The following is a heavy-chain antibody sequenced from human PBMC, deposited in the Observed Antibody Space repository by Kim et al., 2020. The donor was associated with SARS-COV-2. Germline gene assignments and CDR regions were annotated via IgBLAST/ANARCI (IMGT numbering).Heavy chain of an antibody. V-gene: IGHV1-69*01. Sequence: FQGRVTITADESTSTDYMELSSLRSEDTAVYYCARDVPMVRGVISPGFDYWGQGTLVTVSS. CDR3: ARDVPMVRGVISPGFDY. J-gene: IGHJ4*02. D-gene: IGHD3-10*01.